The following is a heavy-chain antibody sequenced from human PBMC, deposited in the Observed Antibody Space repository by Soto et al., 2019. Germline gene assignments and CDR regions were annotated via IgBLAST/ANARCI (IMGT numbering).Heavy chain of an antibody. CDR3: AKDHGDYWSWFDP. Sequence: GGSLRLSCAASGFTFSTYGRHWVRQAPGKGLEWVAVISYDGSNKYHVDSVKGRFTISRDNSKNTLYLQMNSLRPEDTAVYYCAKDHGDYWSWFDPWGQGTLVTVYS. V-gene: IGHV3-30*18. J-gene: IGHJ5*02. CDR2: ISYDGSNK. CDR1: GFTFSTYG. D-gene: IGHD4-17*01.